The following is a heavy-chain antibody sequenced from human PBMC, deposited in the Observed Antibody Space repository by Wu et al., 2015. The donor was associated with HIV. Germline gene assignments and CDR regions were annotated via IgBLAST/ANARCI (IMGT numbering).Heavy chain of an antibody. CDR3: ATSADLSGVSDYYYMDV. CDR1: GQTFIGYY. J-gene: IGHJ6*03. D-gene: IGHD3-10*01. Sequence: QVQLVQSGAEVKKPGASVKVSCKASGQTFIGYYMHWVRQAPGQGLEWMGWVNPNNGGTNYAQKFRGRVTMARDTSIITAYMELRRLKFDDTAVYYCATSADLSGVSDYYYMDVWGKGTTVTVSS. V-gene: IGHV1-2*02. CDR2: VNPNNGGT.